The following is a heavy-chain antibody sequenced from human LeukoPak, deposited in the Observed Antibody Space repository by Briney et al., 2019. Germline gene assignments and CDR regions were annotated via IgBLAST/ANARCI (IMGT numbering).Heavy chain of an antibody. D-gene: IGHD5-24*01. J-gene: IGHJ6*03. CDR3: ARDGGDGYPPAFYMDV. V-gene: IGHV1-2*02. CDR1: GYTFTSYY. Sequence: GASVKVSCKASGYTFTSYYMHWVRQAPGQGLEWMGWINPNSGGTNYAQKFQGRVTMTRDTSISTAYMELSRLRSDDTAVYYCARDGGDGYPPAFYMDVWGKGTTVTVSS. CDR2: INPNSGGT.